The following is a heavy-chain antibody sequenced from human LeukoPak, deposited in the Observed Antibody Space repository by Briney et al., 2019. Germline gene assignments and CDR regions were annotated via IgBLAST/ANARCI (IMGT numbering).Heavy chain of an antibody. CDR2: VDADGVQT. V-gene: IGHV3-23*01. D-gene: IGHD3-16*01. CDR1: GFKFWQYG. CDR3: AKDDTMITPSDFDF. J-gene: IGHJ4*02. Sequence: GGSLRLSCVASGFKFWQYGMSWVRQAPGKGLEWVSTVDADGVQTYYTDSVRGRSTISRDTSKNTVSLQMNNLRVEDTATYFCAKDDTMITPSDFDFWGQGTLVAVSS.